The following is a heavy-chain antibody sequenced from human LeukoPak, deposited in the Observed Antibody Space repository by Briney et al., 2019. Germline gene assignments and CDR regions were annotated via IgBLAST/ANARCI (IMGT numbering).Heavy chain of an antibody. D-gene: IGHD3-10*01. J-gene: IGHJ4*02. CDR2: IYYSGST. V-gene: IGHV4-59*01. CDR3: AGLTMVRGVITPDY. Sequence: SETLSLTCTVSGGSISSYYWSWIRQPPGKGLEWIGYIYYSGSTNYNPSVKSRVTISVDTSKNQFSLKLSSVTAADTAVYYCAGLTMVRGVITPDYWGQGTLVTVSS. CDR1: GGSISSYY.